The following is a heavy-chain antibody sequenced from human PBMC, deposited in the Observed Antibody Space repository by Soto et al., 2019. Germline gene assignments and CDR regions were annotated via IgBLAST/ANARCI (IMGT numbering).Heavy chain of an antibody. CDR1: GFTFDDYA. Sequence: QPGGSLRLSCVASGFTFDDYAIHWVRQTPGKGLEWVSGLTWNGEVLGYADSVKGRFTISRDNAKNSLYLEMNSLRPEDTALSYCVKDSESSGYLTQLDYWGQGTLVTVSS. CDR3: VKDSESSGYLTQLDY. V-gene: IGHV3-9*01. J-gene: IGHJ4*02. CDR2: LTWNGEVL. D-gene: IGHD3-22*01.